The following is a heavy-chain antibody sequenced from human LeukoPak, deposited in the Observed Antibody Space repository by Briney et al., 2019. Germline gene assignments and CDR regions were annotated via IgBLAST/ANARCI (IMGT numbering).Heavy chain of an antibody. V-gene: IGHV6-1*01. CDR2: TYYRSKWYT. J-gene: IGHJ2*01. CDR3: ARESDGYNYVELWCFDL. CDR1: GDSVSSNSAA. D-gene: IGHD5-24*01. Sequence: SQTLSLTCAISGDSVSSNSAAWNWTRQSPSRGLEWLGRTYYRSKWYTDYAVSVKSRITINPDTSKNQFSLQLNSVTPEDTAVYYCARESDGYNYVELWCFDLWGRGTLVTVSS.